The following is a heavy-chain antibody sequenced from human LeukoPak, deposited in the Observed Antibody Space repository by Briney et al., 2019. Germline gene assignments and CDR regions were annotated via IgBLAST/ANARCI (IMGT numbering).Heavy chain of an antibody. CDR1: GFTFSSYG. J-gene: IGHJ6*02. CDR2: ISYDGSNK. CDR3: AKPDSSSWSLQISSHYYGMDV. V-gene: IGHV3-30*18. D-gene: IGHD6-13*01. Sequence: GRSLRLSCAASGFTFSSYGMHWVRQAPGKGLEWVAVISYDGSNKYYADSVKGRFTISRDNSKNTLYLQMNSLRAEDTAVYYCAKPDSSSWSLQISSHYYGMDVWGQGTTVTVSS.